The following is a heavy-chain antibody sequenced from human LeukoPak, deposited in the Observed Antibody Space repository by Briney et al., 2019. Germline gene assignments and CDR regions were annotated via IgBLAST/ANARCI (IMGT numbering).Heavy chain of an antibody. V-gene: IGHV3-23*01. CDR2: LKVDGDT. J-gene: IGHJ4*02. CDR3: AKGSWVSSGDAVL. D-gene: IGHD2-2*01. CDR1: GVTLSSYA. Sequence: GGSLRLSCEASGVTLSSYAMSWVRQGPPTGQEWVSSLKVDGDTFYGDSVKGRFTLSRDDARNTVYLQLNNQTVADTAIYYSAKGSWVSSGDAVLWGQGTMVTVSS.